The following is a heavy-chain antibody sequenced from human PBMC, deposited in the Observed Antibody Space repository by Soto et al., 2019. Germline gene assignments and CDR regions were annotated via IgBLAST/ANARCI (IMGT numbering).Heavy chain of an antibody. V-gene: IGHV4-39*01. CDR1: RGSISSGTNY. CDR3: ARHEVGWYFDS. J-gene: IGHJ4*02. Sequence: PSETLSLTCTVSRGSISSGTNYWAWIRQPPGKGLEWIANIYYSGSTFYNPPLKSRVTISLDTSKNQFSLKLRSVTAADTAVYYCARHEVGWYFDSWGQGTLVTVSS. D-gene: IGHD1-26*01. CDR2: IYYSGST.